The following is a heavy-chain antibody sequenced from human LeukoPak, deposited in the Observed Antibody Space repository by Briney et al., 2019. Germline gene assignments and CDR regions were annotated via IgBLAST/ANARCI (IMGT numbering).Heavy chain of an antibody. CDR1: GYTFTGYY. D-gene: IGHD6-19*01. Sequence: ASVKVSCKASGYTFTGYYMHWVRQAPGQGLEWMGWLNPNSGGTNYAQKFQGRVTMTRDTSISTAYMELSRLRSDDTAVYYCARGRQRYSSGWYDYWGQGTLVTVSS. V-gene: IGHV1-2*02. J-gene: IGHJ4*02. CDR2: LNPNSGGT. CDR3: ARGRQRYSSGWYDY.